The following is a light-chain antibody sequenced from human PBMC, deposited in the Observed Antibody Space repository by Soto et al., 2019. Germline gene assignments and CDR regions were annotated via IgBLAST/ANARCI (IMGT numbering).Light chain of an antibody. Sequence: DVQMTQSPYSVSASVGDIVTITCRASQGIAHYLSWFQQKPGKAPKALIYATSTLQTGVPSRFSGSGSGTDFTLTISSLQSQDFATYYCQQANSYPLTFGQGTRLE. J-gene: IGKJ5*01. CDR2: ATS. CDR1: QGIAHY. V-gene: IGKV1-16*01. CDR3: QQANSYPLT.